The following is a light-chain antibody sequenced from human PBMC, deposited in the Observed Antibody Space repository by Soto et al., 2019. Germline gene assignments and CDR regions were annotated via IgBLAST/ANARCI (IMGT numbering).Light chain of an antibody. J-gene: IGLJ1*01. CDR2: DNN. V-gene: IGLV1-51*01. Sequence: QSALTQPPSVSAAPGHEVTISCSGSSSNIGTYYVSWYQQLPGTAPKLLIYDNNKRPSGIPDRFSGSKSGASATLGIAGLQTWDEADYYCGTWDSSLRVYVFGTGTKVTVL. CDR3: GTWDSSLRVYV. CDR1: SSNIGTYY.